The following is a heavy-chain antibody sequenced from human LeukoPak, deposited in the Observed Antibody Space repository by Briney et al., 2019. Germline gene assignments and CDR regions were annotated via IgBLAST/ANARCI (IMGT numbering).Heavy chain of an antibody. CDR1: GYTFTNYD. D-gene: IGHD6-13*01. CDR2: LNPNNGKR. J-gene: IGHJ5*02. V-gene: IGHV1-8*02. CDR3: ARGNIASTGLSWFDP. Sequence: ASVKVSCKASGYTFTNYDINWVRQTSGQGLEWMGWLNPNNGKRGYAQKFQGRVTITRDTSTSTAYIELSSLRSEDPAVYYCARGNIASTGLSWFDPWGQGTLVTVSS.